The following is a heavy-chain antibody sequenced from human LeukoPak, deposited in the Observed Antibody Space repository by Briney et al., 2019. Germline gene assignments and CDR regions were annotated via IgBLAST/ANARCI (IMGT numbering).Heavy chain of an antibody. V-gene: IGHV1-18*01. CDR2: ISADNGNT. J-gene: IGHJ4*02. Sequence: ASVKVSCKASGYSFTSYGISWVRQAPGQGLEWMGWISADNGNTKYAQNLQGRVTMTTDTSTSTAYMELRSLRSDDTAVYYCARGYYDSSGYPQVFDYWGQGTLVTVSS. CDR1: GYSFTSYG. CDR3: ARGYYDSSGYPQVFDY. D-gene: IGHD3-22*01.